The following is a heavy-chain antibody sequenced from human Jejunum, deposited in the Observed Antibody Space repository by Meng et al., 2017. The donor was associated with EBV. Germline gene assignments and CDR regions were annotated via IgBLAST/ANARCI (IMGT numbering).Heavy chain of an antibody. J-gene: IGHJ4*02. CDR2: IDTDGSTT. Sequence: DVQLVESGGGLVQPGASRRLSCAASGFTFITPWMHWLRQAPGKGLVWVSHIDTDGSTTNYAGSVKGRFTISRDNAKNTLSLQMNSLRVEDTAVYYCVRGGLGPWYWGQGTLVTVSS. CDR3: VRGGLGPWY. CDR1: GFTFITPW. V-gene: IGHV3-74*01. D-gene: IGHD3/OR15-3a*01.